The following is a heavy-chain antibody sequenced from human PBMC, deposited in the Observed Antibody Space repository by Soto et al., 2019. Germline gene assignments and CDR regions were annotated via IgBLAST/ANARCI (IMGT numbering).Heavy chain of an antibody. CDR3: ARDGYSYGYYYYYMDV. D-gene: IGHD5-18*01. J-gene: IGHJ6*03. Sequence: GASVKVSCKASGGTFSSYTISWVRQAPGQGLEWMGRIIPILGIANYAQKFQGRVTITADKSTSTAYMELSSLRSEDTAVYYCARDGYSYGYYYYYMDVWGKGTTVTVSS. CDR1: GGTFSSYT. V-gene: IGHV1-69*04. CDR2: IIPILGIA.